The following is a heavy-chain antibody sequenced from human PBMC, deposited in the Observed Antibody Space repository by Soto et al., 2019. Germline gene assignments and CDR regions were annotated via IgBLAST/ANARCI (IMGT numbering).Heavy chain of an antibody. J-gene: IGHJ1*01. Sequence: GGSLRLSCAASGFTFSSYTMHWVRQAPGKGLEWVSSISTGSSYIYYADSLKGRFTISRDNAGNSLYLQMNSLRAEDTAVYYCAREMRQLVQEGFLQHWGQGTLVTVSS. CDR2: ISTGSSYI. CDR3: AREMRQLVQEGFLQH. V-gene: IGHV3-21*01. D-gene: IGHD2-21*01. CDR1: GFTFSSYT.